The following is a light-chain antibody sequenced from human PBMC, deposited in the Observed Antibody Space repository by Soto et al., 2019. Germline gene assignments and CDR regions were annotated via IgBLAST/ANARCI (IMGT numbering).Light chain of an antibody. V-gene: IGKV3-20*01. Sequence: EIVLTQSPGTLSLSPGERATLSCRASQSVSSNYLAWYQEKPGRAPRLLIYGASRRATDIPDRFSGSGSGTDFSLTITGLEPEDFAVYYCQQYGSPPWTFGQGTEVEIK. CDR2: GAS. CDR1: QSVSSNY. J-gene: IGKJ1*01. CDR3: QQYGSPPWT.